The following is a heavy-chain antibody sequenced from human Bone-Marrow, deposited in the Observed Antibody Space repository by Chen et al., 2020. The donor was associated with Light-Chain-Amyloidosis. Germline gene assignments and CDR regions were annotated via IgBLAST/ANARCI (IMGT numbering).Heavy chain of an antibody. V-gene: IGHV3-74*01. CDR1: GFTFSSYW. J-gene: IGHJ4*02. CDR3: ARAYCSGDSCPNSLGY. CDR2: INGDGSST. D-gene: IGHD2-15*01. Sequence: EVQLVESGGGLVQPGGSLRLSCAASGFTFSSYWMHWVRQAPGKGLVWVSRINGDGSSTSYAASVKRRFTISRDNAKNTLYLQMNSLRAEDTAVYYCARAYCSGDSCPNSLGYWGQGTLVTVSS.